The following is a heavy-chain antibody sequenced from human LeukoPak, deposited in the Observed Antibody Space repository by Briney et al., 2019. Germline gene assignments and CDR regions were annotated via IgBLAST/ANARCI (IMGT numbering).Heavy chain of an antibody. D-gene: IGHD6-6*01. J-gene: IGHJ4*02. CDR2: IDPDGITT. V-gene: IGHV3-74*01. CDR1: GFTLSGYW. Sequence: GGSLRLSCAASGFTLSGYWMHWVRQAPGEGLVWVSRIDPDGITTNYADSVKGRFTTSRDNAKNSLYLQMNSLRAEDTAVYYCARDGGEYSSPDYWGQGTLVTVSS. CDR3: ARDGGEYSSPDY.